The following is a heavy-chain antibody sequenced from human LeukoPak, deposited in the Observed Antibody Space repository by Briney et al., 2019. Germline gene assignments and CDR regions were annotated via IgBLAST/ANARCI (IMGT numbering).Heavy chain of an antibody. Sequence: SETLSLTCTVSGGSINSSSYYWGWIRQPPGKGLEWIGSIYYSGSTYYNPSLKSRVTISVDTSKNQFSLKLSTVTAADTAVYYCASTARHSNWGQGTLVTVSS. CDR2: IYYSGST. CDR1: GGSINSSSYY. D-gene: IGHD2-15*01. J-gene: IGHJ4*02. CDR3: ASTARHSN. V-gene: IGHV4-39*01.